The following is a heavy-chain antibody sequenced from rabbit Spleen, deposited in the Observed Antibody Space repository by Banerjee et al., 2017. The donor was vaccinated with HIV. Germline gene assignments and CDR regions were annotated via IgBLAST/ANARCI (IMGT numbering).Heavy chain of an antibody. CDR3: ARDAGTGVIGWNFGW. CDR2: IAGSSSGFT. J-gene: IGHJ6*01. CDR1: GFSFSSSDY. Sequence: QEQLVESGGGLVQPGGSLKLSCKASGFSFSSSDYICWVRQAPGKGLEWISCIAGSSSGFTYSATWAKGRFTCSKTSSTTVTLQMTSLTVADTATYFCARDAGTGVIGWNFGWWGPGTLVTVS. V-gene: IGHV1S45*01. D-gene: IGHD4-2*01.